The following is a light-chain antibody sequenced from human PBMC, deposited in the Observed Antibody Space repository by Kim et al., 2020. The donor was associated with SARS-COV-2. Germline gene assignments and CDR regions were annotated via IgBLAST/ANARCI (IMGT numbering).Light chain of an antibody. Sequence: VPISCTGSSSNIGAGYDVHWYQQLPGTAPKLLIYGNSNRPSGVPDRFSGSKSGTSASLAITGLQAEDEADYYCQSYDSSLSGWVFGGGTQLTVL. V-gene: IGLV1-40*01. CDR2: GNS. J-gene: IGLJ3*02. CDR1: SSNIGAGYD. CDR3: QSYDSSLSGWV.